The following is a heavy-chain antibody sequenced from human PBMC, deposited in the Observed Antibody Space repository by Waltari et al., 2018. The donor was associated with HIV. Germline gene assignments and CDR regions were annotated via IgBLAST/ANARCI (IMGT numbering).Heavy chain of an antibody. Sequence: QVQLVESGGGVVQPGGSLRLSCAASGFTFNFYGMHWVRQAPGKGLEWLAVILYDGSQRYYADSVKGRFIISRDNSKNMLYLQMNSLRVEDTATYYCAKDQGRYYFGMDVWGQGTTVTVSS. J-gene: IGHJ6*02. D-gene: IGHD3-16*01. CDR3: AKDQGRYYFGMDV. CDR1: GFTFNFYG. CDR2: ILYDGSQR. V-gene: IGHV3-30*18.